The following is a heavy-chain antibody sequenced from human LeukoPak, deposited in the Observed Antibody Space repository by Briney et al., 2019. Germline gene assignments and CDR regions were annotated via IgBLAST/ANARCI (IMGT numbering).Heavy chain of an antibody. V-gene: IGHV4-39*01. J-gene: IGHJ3*02. CDR3: ARHKYSSGWPPEGAFDI. CDR1: GASISSTTYY. D-gene: IGHD6-19*01. Sequence: SETLSLTCTVSGASISSTTYYWGWIRQPPRKGLEWIASIYYSGSTYYNPSLKSRITISVDTSKNQFSLKLSSVTAADTAVYYCARHKYSSGWPPEGAFDIWGQGTMVTVSS. CDR2: IYYSGST.